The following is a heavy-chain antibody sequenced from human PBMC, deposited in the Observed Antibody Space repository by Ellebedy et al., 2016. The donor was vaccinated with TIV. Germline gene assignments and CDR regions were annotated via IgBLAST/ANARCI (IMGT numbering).Heavy chain of an antibody. CDR2: LYRDDKT. CDR3: VRSGHSDGYCDY. CDR1: GLTVSTNY. Sequence: GESLKISCAASGLTVSTNYMSWVRQVQGKGLECVSVLYRDDKTYYADSVKGRFTFSRDNSRNTVSLQMSGLRAEDTAIYYCVRSGHSDGYCDYWGQGTLVTVSS. V-gene: IGHV3-53*01. J-gene: IGHJ4*02. D-gene: IGHD3-10*01.